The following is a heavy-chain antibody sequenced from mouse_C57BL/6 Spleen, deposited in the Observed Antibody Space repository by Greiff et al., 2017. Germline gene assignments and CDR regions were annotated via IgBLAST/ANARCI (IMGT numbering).Heavy chain of an antibody. CDR2: IDPETGGT. Sequence: VQLQQSGAELVRPGASVTLSCKASGYTFTDYEMHWVKQTPVHGLEWIGAIDPETGGTAYNQKFKGKAILTADKSSSTAYMELRSLTSEDSAVYYCTRSRIYYDCDYWGQGTTLTVSS. V-gene: IGHV1-15*01. D-gene: IGHD2-4*01. CDR3: TRSRIYYDCDY. J-gene: IGHJ2*01. CDR1: GYTFTDYE.